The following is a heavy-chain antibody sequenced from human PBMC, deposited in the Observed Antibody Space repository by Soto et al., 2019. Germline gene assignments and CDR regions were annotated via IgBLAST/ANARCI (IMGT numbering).Heavy chain of an antibody. CDR3: ARASYDFWSGYYSSFDY. J-gene: IGHJ4*02. CDR1: GYTFTSYG. D-gene: IGHD3-3*01. Sequence: ASVKVSCKASGYTFTSYGISWVRQAPGQGLEWMGWISAYNGNTNYAQKLQGRVTMTTDTSTSTAYMELRSLRSDDTAVYYCARASYDFWSGYYSSFDYWGQGTLVTVSS. CDR2: ISAYNGNT. V-gene: IGHV1-18*01.